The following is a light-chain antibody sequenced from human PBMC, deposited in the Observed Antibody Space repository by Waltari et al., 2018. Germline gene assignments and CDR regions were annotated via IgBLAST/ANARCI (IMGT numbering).Light chain of an antibody. CDR2: VNSDGSH. J-gene: IGLJ3*02. Sequence: QLVLTQSPSASASLGASVKLTCTLRSGHSTHIIAWLQQQPGKGPRYLMQVNSDGSHRKGDEIPDRFSGSSSGAERYLTISSLQSEDEADYYCETGGHGTWVFGGGTKLTVL. V-gene: IGLV4-69*01. CDR1: SGHSTHI. CDR3: ETGGHGTWV.